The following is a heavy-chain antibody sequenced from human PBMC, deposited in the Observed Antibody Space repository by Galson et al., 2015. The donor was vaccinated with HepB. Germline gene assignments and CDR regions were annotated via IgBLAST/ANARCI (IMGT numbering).Heavy chain of an antibody. V-gene: IGHV4-59*01. J-gene: IGHJ5*02. CDR2: IYYSGST. CDR3: AREYSSSRGWFDP. Sequence: ETLSLTCTVSGGSISSCYWSWIRQPPGKGLEWIGYIYYSGSTNYNPSLKSRVTISVDTSKNQFSLKLSSVTAADTAVYYCAREYSSSRGWFDPWGQGTLVTVSS. D-gene: IGHD6-6*01. CDR1: GGSISSCY.